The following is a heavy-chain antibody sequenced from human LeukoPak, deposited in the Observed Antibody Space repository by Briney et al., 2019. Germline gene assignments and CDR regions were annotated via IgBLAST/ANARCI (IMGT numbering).Heavy chain of an antibody. J-gene: IGHJ3*02. CDR3: ARGPYSSSPLPRGDDAFDI. Sequence: YAQKFQGRVTMTRDTSISTAYMELSRMRSDDTAVYYCARGPYSSSPLPRGDDAFDIWGQGTMVTVSS. D-gene: IGHD6-6*01. V-gene: IGHV1-2*02.